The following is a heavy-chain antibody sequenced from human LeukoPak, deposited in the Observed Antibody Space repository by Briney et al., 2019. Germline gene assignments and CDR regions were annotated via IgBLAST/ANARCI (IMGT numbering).Heavy chain of an antibody. CDR2: LYYSGST. CDR1: GGSISGYY. Sequence: PSETLSLTCTVSGGSISGYYWSWIRQPPGKGLEWIAYLYYSGSTSYNPSLMSRVTISIDTSKNQFSLKLNSVSAADTAIYYCARADGYSSSWYYGYWGQGTLVTVSS. J-gene: IGHJ4*02. D-gene: IGHD6-13*01. V-gene: IGHV4-59*01. CDR3: ARADGYSSSWYYGY.